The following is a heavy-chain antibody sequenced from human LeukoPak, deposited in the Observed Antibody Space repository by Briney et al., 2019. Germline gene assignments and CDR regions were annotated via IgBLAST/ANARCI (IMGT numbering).Heavy chain of an antibody. V-gene: IGHV1-8*02. J-gene: IGHJ4*02. CDR3: ATVSSYSSSWPDPDY. Sequence: ASVKVSCKASGYTFTSYDINWVRQATGQGLEWMGWMNPNSGNTGYAQKFQGRVTMTEDTSTDTAYMELSSLRSEDTAVYYCATVSSYSSSWPDPDYWGQGTLVTVSS. D-gene: IGHD6-13*01. CDR2: MNPNSGNT. CDR1: GYTFTSYD.